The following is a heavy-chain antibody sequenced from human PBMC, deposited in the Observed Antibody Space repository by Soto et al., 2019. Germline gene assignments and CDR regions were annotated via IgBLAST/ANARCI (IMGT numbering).Heavy chain of an antibody. D-gene: IGHD3-16*01. J-gene: IGHJ2*01. CDR1: GGTFSSYA. CDR2: TIPIFGTA. V-gene: IGHV1-69*12. CDR3: ARDPRGPGWYFDL. Sequence: QVQLVQSGAEVKKPGSSVKVSCKASGGTFSSYAITWVRQAPGQGLEWMGGTIPIFGTANYAQKFQGRVTITADESTSTAYMELSSLRSEDTAVYYCARDPRGPGWYFDLWGRGTLVTVSS.